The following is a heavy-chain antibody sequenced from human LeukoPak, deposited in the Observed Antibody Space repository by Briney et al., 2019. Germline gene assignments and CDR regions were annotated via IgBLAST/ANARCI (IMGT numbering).Heavy chain of an antibody. D-gene: IGHD6-13*01. CDR2: IYYSGST. J-gene: IGHJ5*02. CDR3: VRGAAGGTEYTWFDP. V-gene: IGHV4-59*01. CDR1: GGSISSYY. Sequence: NPSETLSLTCTVSGGSISSYYWSWIRQPPGKGLEWIGYIYYSGSTNYNPSLKSRVTISVDTSKNQFSLKLSSVTAADTAVYYCVRGAAGGTEYTWFDPWGQGTLVTVSS.